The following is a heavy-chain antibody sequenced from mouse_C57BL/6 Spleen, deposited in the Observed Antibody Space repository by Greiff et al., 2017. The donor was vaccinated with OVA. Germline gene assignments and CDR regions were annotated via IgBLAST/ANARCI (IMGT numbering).Heavy chain of an antibody. V-gene: IGHV1-50*01. CDR1: GYTFTSYW. D-gene: IGHD3-2*02. J-gene: IGHJ3*01. CDR3: ATKDSSGSWFAY. Sequence: VQLQQSGAELVKPGASVKLSCKASGYTFTSYWMQWVKQRPGQGLEWIGEIDPSDSYTNYNQKFKGKATLTVDTSSSTAYMQLSSLTSEDSAVYYCATKDSSGSWFAYWGQGTLVTVSA. CDR2: IDPSDSYT.